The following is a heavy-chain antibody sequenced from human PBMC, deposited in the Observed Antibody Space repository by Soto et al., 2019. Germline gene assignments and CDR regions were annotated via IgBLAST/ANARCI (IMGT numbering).Heavy chain of an antibody. V-gene: IGHV1-69*01. CDR2: TIPMFGTP. Sequence: QVQLVQSGAEMQQPGASVRVSCKASGGTFSKYAFSWVRQAPGQGLEWLGGTIPMFGTPNYAQKFQGRVAISADESTATVYMELSNLRSEDTAVYFCARPLRDRNYYYGMAVSGHGTTVTVSS. D-gene: IGHD3-10*01. CDR1: GGTFSKYA. CDR3: ARPLRDRNYYYGMAV. J-gene: IGHJ6*02.